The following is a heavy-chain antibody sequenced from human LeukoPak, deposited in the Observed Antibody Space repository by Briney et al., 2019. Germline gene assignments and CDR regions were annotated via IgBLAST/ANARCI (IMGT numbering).Heavy chain of an antibody. D-gene: IGHD4-11*01. J-gene: IGHJ5*02. CDR3: ARDLTVTTSWFDP. CDR1: GFTFSSYA. CDR2: ISGNADST. V-gene: IGHV3-23*01. Sequence: GGSLRLSCGASGFTFSSYAMSWVRQAPGKGLEWVSSISGNADSTHDADSVKGRFTISRDNAKNSLYLQMNSLRAEDTAVYYCARDLTVTTSWFDPWGQGTLVTVSS.